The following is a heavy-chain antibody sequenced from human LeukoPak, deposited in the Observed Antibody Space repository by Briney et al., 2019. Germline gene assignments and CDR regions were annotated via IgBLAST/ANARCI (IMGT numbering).Heavy chain of an antibody. J-gene: IGHJ3*01. CDR2: IYSGGST. D-gene: IGHD5-24*01. CDR1: GFTVSSNY. V-gene: IGHV3-66*01. Sequence: PGGSLRLSCAASGFTVSSNYMSWVRQAPGKGLEWVSVIYSGGSTYYADSVKGRFTISRDNSKKTLSLQMNSLRVEDTAIYYCAKDIQLSAWGLGTMVTVSS. CDR3: AKDIQLSA.